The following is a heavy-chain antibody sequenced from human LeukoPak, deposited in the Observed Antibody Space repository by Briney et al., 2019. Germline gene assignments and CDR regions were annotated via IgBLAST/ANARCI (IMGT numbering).Heavy chain of an antibody. J-gene: IGHJ4*02. CDR3: AILDRYGNF. CDR1: GSLFTDYC. CDR2: IDPSDSYT. V-gene: IGHV5-10-1*01. Sequence: AESLQISCDVSGSLFTDYCLRWARQMPGKGLEWMGKIDPSDSYTKYSPSFQGHVTISADKPINTAYLQWSSLKASDTAMYYCAILDRYGNFCGQGTPVTVSS. D-gene: IGHD2/OR15-2a*01.